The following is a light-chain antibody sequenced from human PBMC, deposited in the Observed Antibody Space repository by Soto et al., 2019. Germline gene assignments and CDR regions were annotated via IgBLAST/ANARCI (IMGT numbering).Light chain of an antibody. J-gene: IGKJ1*01. CDR2: GAF. CDR3: QKYGSSPRT. Sequence: EIVLTQSPGTLSLSPGERATFSCRASQSVSSNYLAWYQQKPGQAPRLLIYGAFKRATGIPDRFSGSGSGKDFTLTIRKREPEDFAVYCCQKYGSSPRTFGQGTKVEIK. V-gene: IGKV3-20*01. CDR1: QSVSSNY.